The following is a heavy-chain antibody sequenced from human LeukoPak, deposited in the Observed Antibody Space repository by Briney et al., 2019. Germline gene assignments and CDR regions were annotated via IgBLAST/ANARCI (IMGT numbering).Heavy chain of an antibody. J-gene: IGHJ3*02. Sequence: ASVKVSCKASGYTFTGKYMHCLRQAPGQGLEWMGWINPDGGGTRYPQNFQGRVTMTRDTSITTAYMELYSLRSDDTAVYFCAADSVVVRNSMNAFDIWGQGTMVTVSS. D-gene: IGHD2-15*01. V-gene: IGHV1-2*02. CDR1: GYTFTGKY. CDR2: INPDGGGT. CDR3: AADSVVVRNSMNAFDI.